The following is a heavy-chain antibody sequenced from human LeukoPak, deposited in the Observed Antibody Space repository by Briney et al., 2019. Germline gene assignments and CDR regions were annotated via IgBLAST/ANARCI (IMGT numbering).Heavy chain of an antibody. CDR1: GFTFSDYY. CDR3: AKDRSMYNSSC. V-gene: IGHV3-11*01. CDR2: ISSSGGTI. D-gene: IGHD6-13*01. J-gene: IGHJ4*02. Sequence: GGSLRLSCAASGFTFSDYYMSWIRQAPGKGLEWVSYISSSGGTIYYADSVKGRFTISRDNAKNSLYLQMNSLRAEDTAVYYCAKDRSMYNSSCWGQGTLVTVSS.